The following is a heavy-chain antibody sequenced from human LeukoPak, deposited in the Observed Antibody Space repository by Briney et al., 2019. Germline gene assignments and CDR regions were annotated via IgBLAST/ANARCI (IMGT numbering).Heavy chain of an antibody. CDR1: GFTFSSHW. CDR2: INSDGSST. D-gene: IGHD1-14*01. V-gene: IGHV3-74*01. Sequence: GGSLRLSCAASGFTFSSHWMHWVRQAPGKGLVWVSRINSDGSSTSYADSVKGRFTISRDNAKNTLYLQMNSLRAEDTAVYYCARAGRYYYYMDVWGKGTTVTISS. J-gene: IGHJ6*03. CDR3: ARAGRYYYYMDV.